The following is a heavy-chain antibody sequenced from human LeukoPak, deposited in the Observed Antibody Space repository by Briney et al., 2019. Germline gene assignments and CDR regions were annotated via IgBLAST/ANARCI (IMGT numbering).Heavy chain of an antibody. Sequence: SGTLSLTCAVSGGSISSSNWWSWVRQPPGKGREWIGEIYHTGSTNYNPSLKSRVTISVDKSKNQFSLKLSSVTAADTAVYYCARGLQGTTVTTRAFDIWGQGTMVTVSS. D-gene: IGHD4-17*01. CDR2: IYHTGST. J-gene: IGHJ3*02. CDR1: GGSISSSNW. CDR3: ARGLQGTTVTTRAFDI. V-gene: IGHV4-4*02.